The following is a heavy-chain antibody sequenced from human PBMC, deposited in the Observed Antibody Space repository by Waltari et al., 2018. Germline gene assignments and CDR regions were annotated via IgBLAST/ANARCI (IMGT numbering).Heavy chain of an antibody. CDR1: GCSIRSGGYY. Sequence: QVQLQESGPGLVKPSQTLSLTCTVSGCSIRSGGYYWSWIRQHSGKCLEWIGYIYYSGSTYYNPTLKSRVTISVDTSKNQFSLKLSAVTAADTAVDYCATLHNFDYWGQGTLVTVSS. CDR3: ATLHNFDY. J-gene: IGHJ4*02. D-gene: IGHD4-4*01. V-gene: IGHV4-31*03. CDR2: IYYSGST.